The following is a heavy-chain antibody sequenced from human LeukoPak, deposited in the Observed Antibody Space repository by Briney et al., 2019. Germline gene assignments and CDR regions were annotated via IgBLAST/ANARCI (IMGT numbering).Heavy chain of an antibody. CDR3: ARDTFDNNGKSYEMGHDY. V-gene: IGHV3-21*05. Sequence: GGSLRLSCEASGFTFSSYSMNWVRQAPGKGLEWVSYISDGSTSIHYADSVKGRFTISRDDAKNSLLLHMDSLRAEDAAVYYCARDTFDNNGKSYEMGHDYWGQGTMVTVSS. D-gene: IGHD5-24*01. J-gene: IGHJ4*01. CDR1: GFTFSSYS. CDR2: ISDGSTSI.